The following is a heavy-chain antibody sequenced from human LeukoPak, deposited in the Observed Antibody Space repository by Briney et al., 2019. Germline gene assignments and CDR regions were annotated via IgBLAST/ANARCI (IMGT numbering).Heavy chain of an antibody. CDR2: INWNGDST. CDR3: ARELLMATKRDQNAFDI. CDR1: GFTFHDYG. V-gene: IGHV3-20*04. Sequence: PGGSLRLSCAASGFTFHDYGMSWVRQAPGKGLEWVPGINWNGDSTSYADSVKGRFTISRDNAKNSLFLQMNSLRAGDTALYYCARELLMATKRDQNAFDIWGQGTMVTVSS. D-gene: IGHD5-24*01. J-gene: IGHJ3*02.